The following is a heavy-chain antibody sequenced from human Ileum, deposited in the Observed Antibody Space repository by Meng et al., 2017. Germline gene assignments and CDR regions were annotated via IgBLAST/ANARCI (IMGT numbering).Heavy chain of an antibody. CDR2: INNDGSYT. J-gene: IGHJ4*02. D-gene: IGHD3-16*01. Sequence: EGQRVESGGGRVPPGGYLGLSCAASGFTFSGTWMHWVRQAPGKGLVWVARINNDGSYTDYVDSVKGRFTISRDNTKNTLYLQMTDLRAEDTAVYYCVKDWGGAGALDYWGQGSLVTVSS. CDR1: GFTFSGTW. V-gene: IGHV3-74*01. CDR3: VKDWGGAGALDY.